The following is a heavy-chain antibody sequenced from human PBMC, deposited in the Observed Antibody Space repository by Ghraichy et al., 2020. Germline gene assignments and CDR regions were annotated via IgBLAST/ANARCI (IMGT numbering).Heavy chain of an antibody. D-gene: IGHD6-13*01. J-gene: IGHJ4*02. CDR3: AKDRSSTWSFDY. V-gene: IGHV3-30*18. CDR1: AFIFSNYG. CDR2: ISHDGSSK. Sequence: GESLRLSCAASAFIFSNYGMHWVRQAPGKGLEWVAVISHDGSSKSYADSVKGRFTISRDDSKNTLYLQMNSLRAEDTAVYYCAKDRSSTWSFDYWGQGTLVTVSS.